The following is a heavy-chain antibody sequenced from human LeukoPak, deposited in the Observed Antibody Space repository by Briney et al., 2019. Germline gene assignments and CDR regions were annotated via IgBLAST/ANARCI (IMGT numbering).Heavy chain of an antibody. D-gene: IGHD3-22*01. CDR1: GFTFSSYW. CDR2: IKQDGSEK. Sequence: GGSLRLSCAASGFTFSSYWMSWVRQAPGKGLEWVANIKQDGSEKYYVDSVKGRFTISRDNAKNSLYLQMNSLRAEDTAVYYCARDPVYYYDSSGYYYADAFDIWGQGTMVTVSS. CDR3: ARDPVYYYDSSGYYYADAFDI. J-gene: IGHJ3*02. V-gene: IGHV3-7*01.